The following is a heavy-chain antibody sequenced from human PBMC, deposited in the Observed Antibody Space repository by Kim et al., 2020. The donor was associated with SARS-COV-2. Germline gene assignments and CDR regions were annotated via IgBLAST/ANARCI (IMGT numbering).Heavy chain of an antibody. D-gene: IGHD6-13*01. Sequence: GKGRLTSSTDNSKNTLYLQMNSLRAEDTAVYYCAKDAAAARHYYYYYMDVWGKGTTVTVSS. J-gene: IGHJ6*03. V-gene: IGHV3-23*01. CDR3: AKDAAAARHYYYYYMDV.